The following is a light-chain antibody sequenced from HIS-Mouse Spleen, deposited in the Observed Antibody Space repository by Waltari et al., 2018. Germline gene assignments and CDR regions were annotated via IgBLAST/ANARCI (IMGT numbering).Light chain of an antibody. CDR3: SSYTSSSFNVV. Sequence: QSALTQPASVSGSPGQSITISCTGTSSDVGCYNYVSWYQQHPGKAPKLIIYDVSNRPSGVSNRFSGSKSGNTASLTISGLQAEDEADYYCSSYTSSSFNVVFGGGTKLTVL. CDR2: DVS. J-gene: IGLJ2*01. V-gene: IGLV2-14*03. CDR1: SSDVGCYNY.